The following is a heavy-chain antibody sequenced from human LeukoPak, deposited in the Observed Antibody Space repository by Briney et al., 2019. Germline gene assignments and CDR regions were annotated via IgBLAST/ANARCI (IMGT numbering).Heavy chain of an antibody. V-gene: IGHV4-4*02. J-gene: IGHJ3*02. Sequence: SETLSLTCAVSGGSISSSNWWSWVRQPPGKGLEWIGEIYHSGSTYYNPSLKSRVTISVDRSKNQFSLKLSSVTAADTAVYYCARGGPKWGVAFDIWGQGTMVTVSS. CDR3: ARGGPKWGVAFDI. CDR1: GGSISSSNW. D-gene: IGHD2-8*01. CDR2: IYHSGST.